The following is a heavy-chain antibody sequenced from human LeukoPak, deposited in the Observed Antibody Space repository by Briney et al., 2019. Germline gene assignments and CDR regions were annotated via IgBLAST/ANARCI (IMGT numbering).Heavy chain of an antibody. J-gene: IGHJ2*01. CDR2: IIPLFGTA. D-gene: IGHD4-17*01. CDR1: GGTFTSYA. Sequence: SVKVSSKASGGTFTSYAISWGRHAPRQRLEWRGGIIPLFGTANYAQKFHGRVTRITDESASTAYTELSSLRSEDTAVYYCARVALGFTVTTNWYFDLWGRGTLVTVSS. V-gene: IGHV1-69*05. CDR3: ARVALGFTVTTNWYFDL.